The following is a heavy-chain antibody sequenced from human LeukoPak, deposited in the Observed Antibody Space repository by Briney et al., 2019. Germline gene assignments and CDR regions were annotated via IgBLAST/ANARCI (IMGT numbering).Heavy chain of an antibody. CDR2: IYYSGST. J-gene: IGHJ5*02. CDR1: GGSISSYY. CDR3: ARSSSGYYLRWFDP. V-gene: IGHV4-59*08. Sequence: PSETLSLTCTVSGGSISSYYWSWIRQPPGKGLEWIGYIYYSGSTNYNPSLKSRVTISVDTSKNQFSLKLSSVTAADTAVYYCARSSSGYYLRWFDPWGQGTLVTVSS. D-gene: IGHD3-22*01.